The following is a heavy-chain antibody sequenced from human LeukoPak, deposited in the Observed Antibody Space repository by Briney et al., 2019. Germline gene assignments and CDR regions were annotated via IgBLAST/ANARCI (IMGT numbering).Heavy chain of an antibody. D-gene: IGHD2-2*01. CDR1: GGTFSSYA. CDR3: AKGYCSSTSCYGPYYFDY. V-gene: IGHV1-69*13. J-gene: IGHJ4*02. CDR2: IIPIFGTA. Sequence: SVKVSCXASGGTFSSYAISWVRQAPRQGLEWMVGIIPIFGTANYAQKFQGRVTITADESTSTAYMELNSLRAEDTAVYYCAKGYCSSTSCYGPYYFDYWGQGTLVTVSS.